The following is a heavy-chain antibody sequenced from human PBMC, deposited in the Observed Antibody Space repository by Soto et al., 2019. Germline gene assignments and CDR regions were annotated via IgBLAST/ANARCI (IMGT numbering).Heavy chain of an antibody. Sequence: QVQLQEAGPGLVKPSETLSLPCTVSGVSISSYYWSWIRQPPGKGLSWSAYIYYSGCTNYKPSLKSRVTLSVDTAKNQFSLKLSSVSAADTAVYYCARDNDSWGQGTLVTVSS. CDR1: GVSISSYY. CDR2: IYYSGCT. CDR3: ARDNDS. V-gene: IGHV4-59*12. J-gene: IGHJ4*02.